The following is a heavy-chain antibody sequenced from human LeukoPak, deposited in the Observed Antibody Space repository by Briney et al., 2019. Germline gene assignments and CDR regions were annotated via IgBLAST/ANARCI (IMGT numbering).Heavy chain of an antibody. D-gene: IGHD4-23*01. Sequence: GGSLRLSCAASGFTFSSYAMSWVRQAPGKGLEWVSAISGSGGSTYYADSVKGRFTISRDNSKNTLYLQMNSLRAEDTAVYYCARHDYGGNSYYYGMDVWGQGTTVTVSS. CDR3: ARHDYGGNSYYYGMDV. CDR1: GFTFSSYA. V-gene: IGHV3-23*01. CDR2: ISGSGGST. J-gene: IGHJ6*01.